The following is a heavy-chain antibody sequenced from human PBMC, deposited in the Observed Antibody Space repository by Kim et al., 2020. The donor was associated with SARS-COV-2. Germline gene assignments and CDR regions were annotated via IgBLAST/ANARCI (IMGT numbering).Heavy chain of an antibody. V-gene: IGHV3-48*03. CDR1: GFTFSSYE. J-gene: IGHJ4*02. D-gene: IGHD6-19*01. CDR3: AREQTTSGFDY. Sequence: GGSLRLSCSASGFTFSSYEMNWVRQVPGKGLEWLSYISRSGATIDYTDSVKGRFIMSRDNTKNSLSLQMDSLRVDDTAIYYCAREQTTSGFDYWGQRTLVTVSS. CDR2: ISRSGATI.